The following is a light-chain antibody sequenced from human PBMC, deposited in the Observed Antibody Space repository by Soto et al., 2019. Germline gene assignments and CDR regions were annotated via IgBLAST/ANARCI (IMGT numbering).Light chain of an antibody. J-gene: IGKJ2*02. Sequence: DIQMTQSPSSLSASVGDRVTITCRASQSISNSLNWYQQRPGTAPKLLIYGTSSLLSGVPSRFSGSGSGTDFTLTISSLQPEDFATYYCQQAYSDFRTFGQGTKVEIK. CDR2: GTS. CDR3: QQAYSDFRT. CDR1: QSISNS. V-gene: IGKV1-39*01.